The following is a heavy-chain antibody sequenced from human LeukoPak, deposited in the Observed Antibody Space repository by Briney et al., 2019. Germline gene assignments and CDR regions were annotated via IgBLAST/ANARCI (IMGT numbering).Heavy chain of an antibody. CDR1: GFTVNSNY. J-gene: IGHJ4*02. Sequence: PGGSLRLSCAASGFTVNSNYMSWVRQAPGKGLEWVSYISSVNGTIYYADSVTGRFTISRDNAKNSLYLQMNSLRAEDTAVYYCASSLPRDGHNNDWYWGVFDYWGQGTLVTVSS. CDR2: ISSVNGTI. V-gene: IGHV3-48*04. CDR3: ASSLPRDGHNNDWYWGVFDY. D-gene: IGHD6-19*01.